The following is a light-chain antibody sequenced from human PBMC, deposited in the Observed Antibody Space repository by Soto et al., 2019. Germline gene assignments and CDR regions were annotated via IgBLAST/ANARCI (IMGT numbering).Light chain of an antibody. Sequence: EIVLTQSPGTLSLSPVERANLSCRASQSVSNNYLAWYQQKPGQAPRLLIYGASNRATGIPDRFSGSGSGTNFTLTISRLEPEDFAVYYCQQYGSSGTFGQGTKVDIK. CDR2: GAS. CDR1: QSVSNNY. J-gene: IGKJ1*01. V-gene: IGKV3-20*01. CDR3: QQYGSSGT.